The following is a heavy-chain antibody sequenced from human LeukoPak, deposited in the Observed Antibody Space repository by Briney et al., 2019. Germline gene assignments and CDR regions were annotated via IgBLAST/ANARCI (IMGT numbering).Heavy chain of an antibody. D-gene: IGHD3-9*01. CDR3: ARTHDILTGYYKGIDY. Sequence: PGGSLRLSCAASGFTFSSYSMNWVRQAPGKGLEWVSSISSSSSYIYYADSVKGRFTISRDNSKNTLYLQMNSLRAEDTAVYYCARTHDILTGYYKGIDYWGQGTLVTVSS. CDR1: GFTFSSYS. V-gene: IGHV3-21*01. J-gene: IGHJ4*02. CDR2: ISSSSSYI.